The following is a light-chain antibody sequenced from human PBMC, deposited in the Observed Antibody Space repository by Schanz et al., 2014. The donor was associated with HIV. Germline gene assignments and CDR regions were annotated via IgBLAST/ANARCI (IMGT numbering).Light chain of an antibody. CDR2: DVS. CDR1: SSDVGGYNY. J-gene: IGLJ3*02. V-gene: IGLV2-14*01. Sequence: QSALTQPASVSGSPGQSITISCTGTSSDVGGYNYVSWYQQHPGKAPKLMIYDVSNRPSGVSIRFSGSKSGNTASLTISGLQAEDEADYYCAAWDDSLNVWVFGGGTKLTVL. CDR3: AAWDDSLNVWV.